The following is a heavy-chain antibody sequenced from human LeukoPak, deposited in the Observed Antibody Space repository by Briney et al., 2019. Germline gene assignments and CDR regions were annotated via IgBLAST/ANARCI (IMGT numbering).Heavy chain of an antibody. CDR3: ARAVYGSGSPPPYHYYGMDV. J-gene: IGHJ6*02. D-gene: IGHD3-10*01. CDR2: INHSGST. CDR1: GGSFSGYY. V-gene: IGHV4-34*01. Sequence: SETLSLTCAVYGGSFSGYYWSWIRQPPGKGLEWIGEINHSGSTNYNPSLKSRVTISVDTSKNQFSLKLSSVTAADTAVYYCARAVYGSGSPPPYHYYGMDVWGQGTTVTVPS.